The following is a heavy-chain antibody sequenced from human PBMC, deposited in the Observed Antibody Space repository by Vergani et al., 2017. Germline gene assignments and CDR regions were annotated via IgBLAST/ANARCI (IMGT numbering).Heavy chain of an antibody. CDR2: ISYDGSNK. CDR1: GFTFSSYG. CDR3: ARGFEDGDYYYYGMDV. D-gene: IGHD3-10*01. J-gene: IGHJ6*02. Sequence: QVQLVESGGGVVQPGRSLRLSCAASGFTFSSYGMHWVRQAPGKGLEWVAVISYDGSNKYYADSVKGRFTISRDNAKNSLYLQMNSLRAEDTAVYYCARGFEDGDYYYYGMDVWGQGTTVTVSS. V-gene: IGHV3-30*03.